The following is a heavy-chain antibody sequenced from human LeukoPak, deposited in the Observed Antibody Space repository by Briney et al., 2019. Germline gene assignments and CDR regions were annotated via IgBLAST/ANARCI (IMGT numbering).Heavy chain of an antibody. D-gene: IGHD3-10*01. J-gene: IGHJ4*02. Sequence: GGSLRLSCAASGFTFSDCYMTWIRQAPGKGLEWVSYISSSGSTIYSPDSVKGRFTISRDNAKNSLYLQMNSLRADDTAMYYCARLSPMPGRIREKNFDYWGQGTLVTVSS. V-gene: IGHV3-11*04. CDR1: GFTFSDCY. CDR3: ARLSPMPGRIREKNFDY. CDR2: ISSSGSTI.